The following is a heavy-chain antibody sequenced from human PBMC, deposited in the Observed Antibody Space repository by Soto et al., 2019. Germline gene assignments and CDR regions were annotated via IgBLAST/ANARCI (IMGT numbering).Heavy chain of an antibody. CDR3: AKDRSSTFQRRVFDY. J-gene: IGHJ4*02. Sequence: HPGGSLRLSCAASGFTFSSYAMSWVRQAPGKGLEWVSAISGSGGSTYYADSVKGRFTISRDNSKNTLYLQMNSLRVEDTAVYYCAKDRSSTFQRRVFDYWGQGTLVTVSS. D-gene: IGHD2-2*01. CDR2: ISGSGGST. V-gene: IGHV3-23*01. CDR1: GFTFSSYA.